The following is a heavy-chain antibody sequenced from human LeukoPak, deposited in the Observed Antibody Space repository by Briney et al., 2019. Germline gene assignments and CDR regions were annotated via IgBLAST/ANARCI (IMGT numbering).Heavy chain of an antibody. D-gene: IGHD3-22*01. Sequence: GGSLRLSCTASGFTFGDYAMSWFRQAPGKGLEWVGFIRSKAYGGTTEYAAFVKGRFTISRDDSKSIAYLQMNSLKTEDTAVYYCTREIDHYYDSSGYYPDAFDIWGQGTMVTVSS. CDR2: IRSKAYGGTT. J-gene: IGHJ3*02. CDR1: GFTFGDYA. CDR3: TREIDHYYDSSGYYPDAFDI. V-gene: IGHV3-49*03.